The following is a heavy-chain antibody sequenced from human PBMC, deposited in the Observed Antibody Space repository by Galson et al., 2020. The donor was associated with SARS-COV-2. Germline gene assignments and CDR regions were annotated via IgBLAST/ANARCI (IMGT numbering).Heavy chain of an antibody. J-gene: IGHJ5*02. CDR2: IYYTGNT. Sequence: SETLSLTCTVSGGSISSITDYWGWVRQPPGKGLEWIGSIYYTGNTYYNPSLKSRLTLSIDTSKNKFSLKLTSVTAADTAIYYCAGDRSVNWYYRWGQGTLVTVSS. CDR3: AGDRSVNWYYR. D-gene: IGHD1-26*01. V-gene: IGHV4-39*07. CDR1: GGSISSITDY.